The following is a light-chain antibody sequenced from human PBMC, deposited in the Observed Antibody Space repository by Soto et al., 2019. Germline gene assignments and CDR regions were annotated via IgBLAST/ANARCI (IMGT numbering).Light chain of an antibody. V-gene: IGKV1-39*01. J-gene: IGKJ2*01. CDR1: QTISSY. CDR3: QQSYSSPYT. CDR2: AAS. Sequence: DIQMTQSPSSLSVSVGDRVTITCRASQTISSYLNWYQQKPRKAPKLLIYAASSLQSGVPSRFSGSGSETDFTLTISSLQPEDFATYYCQQSYSSPYTFGQGTKLQIK.